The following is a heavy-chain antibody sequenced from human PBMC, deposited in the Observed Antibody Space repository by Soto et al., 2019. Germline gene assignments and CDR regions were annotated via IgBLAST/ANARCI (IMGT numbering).Heavy chain of an antibody. V-gene: IGHV4-34*01. CDR1: GGSFSGYY. Sequence: QVQLQQWGAGLLKPSETLSLTCAVYGGSFSGYYWSWIRQPPGKGLEWIGEINHSGSTNYNPSLKSRVTISVDTSKNQFSLKLSSVTAADTAVYYCARGLGGQGLMYYYYYYMDVWGKGTTVTVSS. CDR2: INHSGST. CDR3: ARGLGGQGLMYYYYYYMDV. J-gene: IGHJ6*03. D-gene: IGHD1-26*01.